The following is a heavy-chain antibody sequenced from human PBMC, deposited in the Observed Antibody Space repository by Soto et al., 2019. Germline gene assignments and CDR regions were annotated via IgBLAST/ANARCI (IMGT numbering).Heavy chain of an antibody. CDR3: ARALYGDLYNWVDP. J-gene: IGHJ5*02. CDR1: GGSVNSGNYY. CDR2: IYYSGTT. Sequence: SETLSLTCTVSGGSVNSGNYYWSWIRQAPGKGLEWIGYIYYSGTTNYNPSLMGRVTISIDKSKSQFALNLRSVTAADTAIYYCARALYGDLYNWVDPWGQGTLVTV. D-gene: IGHD4-17*01. V-gene: IGHV4-61*01.